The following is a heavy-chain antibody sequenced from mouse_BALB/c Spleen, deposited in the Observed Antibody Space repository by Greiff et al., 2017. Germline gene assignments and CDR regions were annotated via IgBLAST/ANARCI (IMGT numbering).Heavy chain of an antibody. J-gene: IGHJ3*01. CDR2: ISSGGGST. D-gene: IGHD2-10*01. V-gene: IGHV5-12-1*01. CDR3: ARAYYGNGSWLAY. Sequence: EVQLVESGGGLVKPGGSLKLSCAASGFAFSSYDMSWVRQTPEKRLEWVAYISSGGGSTYYPDTVKGRFTISRDNAKNTLYLQMSSLKSEDTAMYYCARAYYGNGSWLAYWGQGTLVTVSA. CDR1: GFAFSSYD.